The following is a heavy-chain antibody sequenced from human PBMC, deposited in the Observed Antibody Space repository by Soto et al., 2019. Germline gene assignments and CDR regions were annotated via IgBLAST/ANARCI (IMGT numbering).Heavy chain of an antibody. CDR1: GYSFISYW. CDR2: IYPGDSDT. D-gene: IGHD5-18*01. Sequence: GESLKISCKGSGYSFISYWIVWVRQMPGKGLEWMGIIYPGDSDTRYSPSFQGQVTISADKSISTAYLQWSSLKASDTAMYYCASRRPLDGYNSFDYWGQGTLVTVSS. J-gene: IGHJ4*02. CDR3: ASRRPLDGYNSFDY. V-gene: IGHV5-51*01.